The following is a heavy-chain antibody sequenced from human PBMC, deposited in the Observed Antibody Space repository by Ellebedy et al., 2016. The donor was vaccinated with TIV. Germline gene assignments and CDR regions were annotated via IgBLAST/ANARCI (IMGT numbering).Heavy chain of an antibody. CDR3: ARGYRTGTDHTWFDP. CDR1: GGSISSHY. V-gene: IGHV4-4*07. CDR2: LHIGGGT. J-gene: IGHJ5*02. Sequence: MPSETLSLTCTVSGGSISSHYWSWIRQPAGKGLEWIGRLHIGGGTNFNPSLRSRVAISVDTSKNQFSLKLSSMTAADTAVYYCARGYRTGTDHTWFDPWGQGTQVTVSS. D-gene: IGHD3-10*01.